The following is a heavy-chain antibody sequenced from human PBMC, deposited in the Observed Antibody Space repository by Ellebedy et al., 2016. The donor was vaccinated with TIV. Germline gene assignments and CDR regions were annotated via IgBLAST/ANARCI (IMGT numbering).Heavy chain of an antibody. CDR2: SSGSSLTI. CDR3: ARDMAWGNERVNDALDL. D-gene: IGHD7-27*01. J-gene: IGHJ3*01. Sequence: GESLKISCAASGFTFAPYAMNWVRQAPGKGLEWISYSSGSSLTIYYADSVKGRFTISRDNAKNSVYLQMSSLTAEDTAVYYCARDMAWGNERVNDALDLWGQGTMVTVS. V-gene: IGHV3-48*04. CDR1: GFTFAPYA.